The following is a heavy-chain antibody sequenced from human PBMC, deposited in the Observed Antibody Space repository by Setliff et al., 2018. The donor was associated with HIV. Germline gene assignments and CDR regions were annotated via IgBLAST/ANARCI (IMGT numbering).Heavy chain of an antibody. CDR3: SASISNSQDYYYYYMDV. CDR2: ISSSSRSK. V-gene: IGHV3-21*01. D-gene: IGHD1-1*01. CDR1: GFTFSSYS. Sequence: GGSLRLSCAASGFTFSSYSMNWVRQTPGKGLEWVSSISSSSRSKYYADSVKGRFTISRDNSKNTLYLQMNSLRAEDTAVYYCSASISNSQDYYYYYMDVWGKGTTVTVSS. J-gene: IGHJ6*03.